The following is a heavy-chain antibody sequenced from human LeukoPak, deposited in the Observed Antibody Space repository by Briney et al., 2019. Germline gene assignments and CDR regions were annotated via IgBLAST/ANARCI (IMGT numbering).Heavy chain of an antibody. Sequence: PGGSLRLSCAASGFTFSSYEMNWVRQAPGKGLEWVSYISSSGSTIYYADSVKGRFTISRDNAKNTLYLQMNSLRAEDTAVYYCRIVVVIYRGDAFDTWGQGTMVTVSS. J-gene: IGHJ3*02. CDR2: ISSSGSTI. CDR3: RIVVVIYRGDAFDT. CDR1: GFTFSSYE. V-gene: IGHV3-48*03. D-gene: IGHD3-22*01.